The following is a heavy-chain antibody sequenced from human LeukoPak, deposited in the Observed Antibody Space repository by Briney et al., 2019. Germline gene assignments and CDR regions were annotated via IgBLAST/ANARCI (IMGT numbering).Heavy chain of an antibody. CDR1: GYSFTGYY. J-gene: IGHJ3*02. Sequence: GASVKVSCKASGYSFTGYYMHWVRQAPGQGLEWMGIINPSGGSTSYAQKFQGRVTMTRDMSTSTVYMELSSLRSEDTAVYYCARDLPMYSSSWYGVDAFDIWGQGTMVTVSS. CDR2: INPSGGST. D-gene: IGHD6-13*01. CDR3: ARDLPMYSSSWYGVDAFDI. V-gene: IGHV1-46*01.